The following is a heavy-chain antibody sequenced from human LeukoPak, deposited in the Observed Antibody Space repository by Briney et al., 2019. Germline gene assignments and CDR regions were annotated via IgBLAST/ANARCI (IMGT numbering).Heavy chain of an antibody. CDR3: ARHYRGALAGTMGAFDI. J-gene: IGHJ3*02. CDR2: IYYSGST. D-gene: IGHD6-19*01. V-gene: IGHV4-39*01. CDR1: GGSISSSSYH. Sequence: SETLSLTCTVSGGSISSSSYHWGWIRQPPGKGLEWIGSIYYSGSTYYNPSLKSRVTMSVDTSKNQFSLKLSSVTAADTAVYYCARHYRGALAGTMGAFDIWGQGTMVTVSS.